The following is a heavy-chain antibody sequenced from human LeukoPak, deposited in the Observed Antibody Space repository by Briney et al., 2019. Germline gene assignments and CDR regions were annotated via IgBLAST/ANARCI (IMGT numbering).Heavy chain of an antibody. CDR1: GDSVSRNSAA. Sequence: SQTLSLTCAISGDSVSRNSAAWNWIRQSPSRGLEWLGRTYYRSKWYNDYAVSVKSRITINPDASKNQFSLQLNSVTPEDTAVYYCARERSGYSGKLDNTYYFDYWGQGTLVTVSS. CDR3: ARERSGYSGKLDNTYYFDY. V-gene: IGHV6-1*01. J-gene: IGHJ4*02. CDR2: TYYRSKWYN. D-gene: IGHD5-12*01.